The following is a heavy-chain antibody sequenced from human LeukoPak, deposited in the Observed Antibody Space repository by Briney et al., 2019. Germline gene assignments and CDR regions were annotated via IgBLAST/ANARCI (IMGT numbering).Heavy chain of an antibody. D-gene: IGHD3-22*01. J-gene: IGHJ4*02. CDR2: ISSSSSYI. V-gene: IGHV3-21*01. Sequence: GGSLRLSCTVSGFTVSSNSMSWVRQAPGKGLEWVSSISSSSSYIYYADSVKGRFTISRDNAKNSLYLQMNSLRAEDTAVYYCAREGRYYDSSGYLDYWGQGTLVTVSS. CDR3: AREGRYYDSSGYLDY. CDR1: GFTVSSNS.